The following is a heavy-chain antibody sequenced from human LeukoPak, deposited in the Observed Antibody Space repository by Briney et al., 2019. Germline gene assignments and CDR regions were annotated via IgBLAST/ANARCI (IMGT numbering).Heavy chain of an antibody. CDR3: ARDLSSRLRYFDERLDY. D-gene: IGHD3-9*01. J-gene: IGHJ4*02. CDR1: GGTFSSYA. Sequence: SSVKVSCKASGGTFSSYAISWLRQAPGQGLEWMGRIIPIFGTANYVQKFQGRVTITTDESTSTAYMELSSLRSEDTAVYYCARDLSSRLRYFDERLDYWGQGTLVTVSS. CDR2: IIPIFGTA. V-gene: IGHV1-69*05.